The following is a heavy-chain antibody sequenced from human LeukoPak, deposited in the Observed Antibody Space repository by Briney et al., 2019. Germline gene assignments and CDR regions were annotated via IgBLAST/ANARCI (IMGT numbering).Heavy chain of an antibody. D-gene: IGHD3-10*01. CDR3: ASLTMVRGVPTEDY. Sequence: PSETLSLTCTVSGGSISSSGKYGAWIRQPPGKGLEWMGSMFYSGTTYYNPSLKSRVTISVDTSKNQFSLKLSSVTAADTAVYYCASLTMVRGVPTEDYWGQGTLVTVSS. J-gene: IGHJ4*02. CDR2: MFYSGTT. V-gene: IGHV4-39*01. CDR1: GGSISSSGKY.